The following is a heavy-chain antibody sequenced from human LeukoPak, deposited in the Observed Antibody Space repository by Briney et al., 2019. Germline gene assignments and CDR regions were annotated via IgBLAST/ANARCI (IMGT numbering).Heavy chain of an antibody. J-gene: IGHJ4*02. CDR1: GFTFSDYY. Sequence: GGSLRLSCAASGFTFSDYYMSWIRQAPGKGLEWVSYIISSSSYTNYADSVKGRFTISRDNAKNSLYLQMNSLRAEDTAVYYCARVDILTGYFDYWGQGTLVTVSS. CDR3: ARVDILTGYFDY. V-gene: IGHV3-11*06. D-gene: IGHD3-9*01. CDR2: IISSSSYT.